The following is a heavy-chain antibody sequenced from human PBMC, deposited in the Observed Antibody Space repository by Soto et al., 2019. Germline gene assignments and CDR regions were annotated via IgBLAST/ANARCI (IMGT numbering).Heavy chain of an antibody. Sequence: GGSLRLSCAASGFTFSSYSMNWVRQAPGKGLEWVSYISSSSSTIYYADSVKGRFTISRDNAKNSLYLQMNSLRDEDTAGYYCARLARGPSPPPGIAVAGTGDWFDPWGQGTLVTVSS. D-gene: IGHD6-19*01. J-gene: IGHJ5*02. CDR2: ISSSSSTI. V-gene: IGHV3-48*02. CDR3: ARLARGPSPPPGIAVAGTGDWFDP. CDR1: GFTFSSYS.